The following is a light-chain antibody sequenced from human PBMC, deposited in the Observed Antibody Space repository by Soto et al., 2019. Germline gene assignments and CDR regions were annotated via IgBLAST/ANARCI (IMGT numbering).Light chain of an antibody. CDR2: DAS. CDR1: HDISNL. J-gene: IGKJ4*01. CDR3: QLYDSLPLLT. V-gene: IGKV1-33*01. Sequence: DFQRTQSPSSLSASVGDRVTITCQASHDISNLLNWYQQRPGKAPNLLIYDASNLQAGVPSRFSGGGSGTHFTLTISSLQPEDVATYYCQLYDSLPLLTFGGGTKVDIK.